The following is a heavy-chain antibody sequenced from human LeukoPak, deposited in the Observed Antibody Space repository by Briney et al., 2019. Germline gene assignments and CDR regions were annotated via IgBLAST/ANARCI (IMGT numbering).Heavy chain of an antibody. CDR1: GGSFSGYY. V-gene: IGHV4-59*12. D-gene: IGHD3-10*01. CDR2: IYYSGST. CDR3: ARAVGSGSFQTYYYYMGV. Sequence: SETLSLTCAVYGGSFSGYYWSWIRQPPGKGLEWIGYIYYSGSTNYNPSLKSRVTISVDTSKNQFSLKLSSVTAADTAVYYCARAVGSGSFQTYYYYMGVWGKGTTVTISS. J-gene: IGHJ6*03.